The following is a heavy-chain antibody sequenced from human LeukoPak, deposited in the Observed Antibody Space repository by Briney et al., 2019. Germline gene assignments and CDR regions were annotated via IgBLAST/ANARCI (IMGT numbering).Heavy chain of an antibody. CDR2: ISKSGNTI. D-gene: IGHD1-20*01. J-gene: IGHJ4*02. CDR1: GFTLSDYY. CDR3: ARERIVTAGFGL. V-gene: IGHV3-11*04. Sequence: GGSLRLSCTASGFTLSDYYMTWIRQSPGKGLEWVSYISKSGNTIYSSDSQKGRFTISRDNAKNSLYLQMNNLRVEDTAVYYCARERIVTAGFGLWGQGTLVIVSS.